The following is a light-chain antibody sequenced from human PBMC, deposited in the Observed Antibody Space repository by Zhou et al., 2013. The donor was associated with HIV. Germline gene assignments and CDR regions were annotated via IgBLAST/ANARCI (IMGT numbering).Light chain of an antibody. CDR1: QSVDSY. V-gene: IGKV3-11*01. CDR3: QYAKT. Sequence: IVLTQSPATLSLSPGDRASLSCKTSQSVDSYLAWYQQKPGLAPRLLISDASNRATGIPARFSGSGSGTDFTLTISSLEPEDFAVYYCQYAKTFGHGTKVEVQ. J-gene: IGKJ1*01. CDR2: DAS.